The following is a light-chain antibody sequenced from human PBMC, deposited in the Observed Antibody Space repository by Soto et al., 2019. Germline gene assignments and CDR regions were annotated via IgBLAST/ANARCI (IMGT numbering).Light chain of an antibody. Sequence: QSVLTQPPSASGTPGQRVTISCSGSSSNIGSTSVNWYQQLPGTAPKLLIYGNSNRPSGVPDRFSGSKSGTSASLAITGLQAEDEADYYCQSYDSSLSGYVVFGGGTKLTVL. CDR1: SSNIGSTSV. V-gene: IGLV1-40*01. CDR2: GNS. J-gene: IGLJ2*01. CDR3: QSYDSSLSGYVV.